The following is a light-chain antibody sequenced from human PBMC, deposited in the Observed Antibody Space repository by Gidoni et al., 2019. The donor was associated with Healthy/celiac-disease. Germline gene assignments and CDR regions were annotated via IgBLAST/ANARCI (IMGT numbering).Light chain of an antibody. CDR1: QSVSSSY. Sequence: EIVLTQSPGTLSLSPGERATLSCRASQSVSSSYLAWYQQKPGQAPRRLIYGASSRATGIPDRFSGSGSGTDFTLTISRLEPEEFAVYYCQQYGSSPPVWTFGQGTKVEIK. J-gene: IGKJ1*01. CDR3: QQYGSSPPVWT. CDR2: GAS. V-gene: IGKV3-20*01.